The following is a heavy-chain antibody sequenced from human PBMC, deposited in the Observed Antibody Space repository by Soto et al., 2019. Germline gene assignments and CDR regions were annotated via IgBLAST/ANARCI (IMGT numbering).Heavy chain of an antibody. J-gene: IGHJ4*02. CDR3: ARSIAAAGTGDY. D-gene: IGHD6-13*01. Sequence: SVKVSCKASGGTFSSYAISWVRQAPGQGLEWMGGIIPIFGTANYAQKFQGRVTITADESTSTAYMELRSLRSDDTAVYYCARSIAAAGTGDYWGQGTLVTVSS. V-gene: IGHV1-69*13. CDR1: GGTFSSYA. CDR2: IIPIFGTA.